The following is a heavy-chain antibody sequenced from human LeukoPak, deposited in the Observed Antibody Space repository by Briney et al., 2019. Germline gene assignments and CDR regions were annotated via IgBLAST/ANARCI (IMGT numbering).Heavy chain of an antibody. CDR2: ISASGDKT. CDR3: AIKRDISDY. J-gene: IGHJ4*02. CDR1: GFTFSSYG. V-gene: IGHV3-23*01. D-gene: IGHD2-15*01. Sequence: GGTLRLSCAGSGFTFSSYGMNWVRQAPGKGLEWVSSISASGDKTYYADSVKGRFTISRDNSKNTLYLQMNSLRAEDTAVYYCAIKRDISDYWGQGTLVTVSS.